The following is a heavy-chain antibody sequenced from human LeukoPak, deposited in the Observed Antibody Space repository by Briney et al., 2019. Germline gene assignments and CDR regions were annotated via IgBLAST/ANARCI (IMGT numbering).Heavy chain of an antibody. J-gene: IGHJ4*02. V-gene: IGHV4-59*01. CDR1: GGSTSSYY. Sequence: SETLSLTCTVSGGSTSSYYWSWIRQPPGKGLEWIGYIYYSGSTNYNPSLKSRVTISVDTSKNQFSLKLSSLTAADTAVYYCARAYSSGWYYVDYWGQGTLVTVSS. CDR2: IYYSGST. CDR3: ARAYSSGWYYVDY. D-gene: IGHD6-19*01.